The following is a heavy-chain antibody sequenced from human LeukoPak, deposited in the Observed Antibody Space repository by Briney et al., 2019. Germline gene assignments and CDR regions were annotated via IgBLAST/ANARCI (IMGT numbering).Heavy chain of an antibody. CDR3: ARDLKMGYSSGRYSWGTGSSNDY. Sequence: GASVKISCKASGYTFTNYYMHWVRQAPGQGLEWLGLITPSGGSTWYAQKFQGRVTMTRDMSTSTDYMELSSLRSEDTAVYYCARDLKMGYSSGRYSWGTGSSNDYWGQGTLVTVSS. CDR1: GYTFTNYY. CDR2: ITPSGGST. J-gene: IGHJ4*02. V-gene: IGHV1-46*01. D-gene: IGHD6-19*01.